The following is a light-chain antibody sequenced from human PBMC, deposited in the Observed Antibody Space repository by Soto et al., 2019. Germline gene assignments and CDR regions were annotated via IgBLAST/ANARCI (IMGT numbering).Light chain of an antibody. CDR3: QQDSSLQLT. V-gene: IGKV3-15*01. CDR1: QDIRSS. Sequence: EIVMTHSPATLSVSPGERVTLSCRASQDIRSSLAWYQQKHGQAPRLLIYGASIRATGVPATFSGSGSGTELTLITSSLQSEHLGVYYCQQDSSLQLTVGGGTKVDIK. J-gene: IGKJ4*01. CDR2: GAS.